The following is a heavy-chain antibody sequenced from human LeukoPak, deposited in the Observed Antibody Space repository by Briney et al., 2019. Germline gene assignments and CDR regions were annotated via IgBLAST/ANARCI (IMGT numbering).Heavy chain of an antibody. D-gene: IGHD2-8*01. CDR3: ARVAMYEFFFDY. V-gene: IGHV4-4*07. Sequence: PSETLALTCTVSGGSIGIYYWSWIRQPAGKRLEWIGRIYNSGRTKYSPSLESRVTMSIDTYKNQFSLKLSSVSAADTAVYYCARVAMYEFFFDYWGQGTLVTVSS. CDR1: GGSIGIYY. CDR2: IYNSGRT. J-gene: IGHJ4*02.